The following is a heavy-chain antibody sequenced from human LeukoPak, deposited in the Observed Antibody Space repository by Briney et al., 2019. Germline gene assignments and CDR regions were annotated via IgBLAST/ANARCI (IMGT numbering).Heavy chain of an antibody. J-gene: IGHJ1*01. CDR3: VKDRGGYVKYRTFES. CDR2: IKHDGSAT. D-gene: IGHD5-12*01. Sequence: GGSLRLSCATAAFTFRDYGMSWGRQAPRKGLEWVANIKHDGSATYYLASVECRFTISKDIPKNSLYLQMNNLRTEDTAVYYCVKDRGGYVKYRTFESWGQGRMVSDSS. V-gene: IGHV3-7*01. CDR1: AFTFRDYG.